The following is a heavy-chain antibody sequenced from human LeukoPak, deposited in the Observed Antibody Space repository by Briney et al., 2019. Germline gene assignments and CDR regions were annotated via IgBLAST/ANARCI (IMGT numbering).Heavy chain of an antibody. CDR3: AKDRDSSSWFDY. J-gene: IGHJ4*02. CDR2: ISGSGGST. Sequence: GGSLRLSCAASGFTFSSYAMSWARQAPGKGLEWVSAISGSGGSTYYADSVKGRFTISRDNSKNTLYLQMNSLRAEDTAVYYCAKDRDSSSWFDYWGQGTLVTVSS. CDR1: GFTFSSYA. D-gene: IGHD6-13*01. V-gene: IGHV3-23*01.